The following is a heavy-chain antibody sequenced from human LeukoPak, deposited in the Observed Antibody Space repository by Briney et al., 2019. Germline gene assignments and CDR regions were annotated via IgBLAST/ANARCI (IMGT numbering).Heavy chain of an antibody. CDR2: IQYMTDGGTT. CDR3: ATHDYDYYIPDS. Sequence: GGPVRLLCAVSGLHHNHTLLLGLRQATGKGGEGVGQIQYMTDGGTTDYTAPVKGRFTISGDNSKSTLYLQMNSLKTADTAVYFCATHDYDYYIPDSWGQGTLVTVSS. CDR1: GLHHNHTL. V-gene: IGHV3-15*01. D-gene: IGHD5-12*01. J-gene: IGHJ4*02.